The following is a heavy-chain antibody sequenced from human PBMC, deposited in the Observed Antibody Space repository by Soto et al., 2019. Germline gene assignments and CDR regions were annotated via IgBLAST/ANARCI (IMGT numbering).Heavy chain of an antibody. CDR3: ARVGTLAAAGTGRWFDP. Sequence: PSETLSLTCAVYGGSFSGYYWSWIRQPPWKGLEWIGEINHSGSTNYNPSLKSRVTISVDTSKNQFSLKLSSVTAADTAVYYCARVGTLAAAGTGRWFDPWGQGTLVTVSS. V-gene: IGHV4-34*01. CDR2: INHSGST. J-gene: IGHJ5*02. CDR1: GGSFSGYY. D-gene: IGHD6-13*01.